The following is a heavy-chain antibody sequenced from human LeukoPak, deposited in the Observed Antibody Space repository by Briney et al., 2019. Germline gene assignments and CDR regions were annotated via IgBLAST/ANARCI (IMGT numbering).Heavy chain of an antibody. J-gene: IGHJ4*02. CDR2: ISAYNGNT. CDR3: ARDGYKNFDY. D-gene: IGHD5-24*01. CDR1: GYSLTSYP. Sequence: GASVKVSCKASGYSLTSYPGNWVRQAPGQGLEWMGWISAYNGNTNYAQKLQGRVTMTTDTSTSTAYMELRSLRSDDTAVYYCARDGYKNFDYWGQGTLVTVSS. V-gene: IGHV1-18*01.